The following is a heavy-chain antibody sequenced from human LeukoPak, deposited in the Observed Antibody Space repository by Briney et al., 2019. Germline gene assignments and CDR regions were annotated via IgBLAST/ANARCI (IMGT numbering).Heavy chain of an antibody. Sequence: GGSLRLSCAASGFTFSTYWMSWVRQAPGKGLEWVANIKQDGSDKYYVDSVKGRFTISRDNAKNSLFLQVNSLRAEDTAVYFCARQGIAARDSYYYYMDVWGKGTTVTVSS. CDR2: IKQDGSDK. V-gene: IGHV3-7*01. CDR3: ARQGIAARDSYYYYMDV. D-gene: IGHD6-6*01. CDR1: GFTFSTYW. J-gene: IGHJ6*03.